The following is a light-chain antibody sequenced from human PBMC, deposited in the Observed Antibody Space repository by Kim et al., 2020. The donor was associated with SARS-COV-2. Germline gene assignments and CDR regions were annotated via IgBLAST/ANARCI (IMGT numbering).Light chain of an antibody. J-gene: IGLJ3*02. Sequence: LTQPHSVSGSPGKTVTISCTGSGGSVANNYVQWYQQRPGSAPTTVTYEDQERPSGVPDRFSGSIASSSNSASLTISGLKTEDEADYYCQSYDNSTWVFGGGTQLTVL. CDR1: GGSVANNY. V-gene: IGLV6-57*02. CDR2: EDQ. CDR3: QSYDNSTWV.